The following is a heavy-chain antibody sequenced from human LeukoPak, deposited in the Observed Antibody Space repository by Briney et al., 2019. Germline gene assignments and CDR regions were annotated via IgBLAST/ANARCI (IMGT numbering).Heavy chain of an antibody. CDR3: ARRDEYCSSTSCYADYYYGMDV. D-gene: IGHD2-2*01. Sequence: HGESLKISCKGSGYSFTSYWIGWVRQMPGKGLEWMGIIYPGDSDTTYSPSFQGQVTISADKSISTAYLQWSSLKASDTAMYYCARRDEYCSSTSCYADYYYGMDVWGQGTTVTVSS. J-gene: IGHJ6*02. V-gene: IGHV5-51*01. CDR2: IYPGDSDT. CDR1: GYSFTSYW.